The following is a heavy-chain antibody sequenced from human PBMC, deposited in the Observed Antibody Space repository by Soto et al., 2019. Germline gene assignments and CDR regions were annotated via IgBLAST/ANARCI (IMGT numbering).Heavy chain of an antibody. CDR3: ARWRTPRAMVRGVIISPYYYYGMDV. CDR1: GDSVSSNSAA. Sequence: SQTLSLTCAISGDSVSSNSAAWNWIRQSPSRGLEWLGRTYYRSKWYNDYAVSVKSRITINPDTSKNQFSLQLNSVTPEDTAVYYCARWRTPRAMVRGVIISPYYYYGMDVWGQGTTVTVSS. CDR2: TYYRSKWYN. V-gene: IGHV6-1*01. D-gene: IGHD3-10*01. J-gene: IGHJ6*02.